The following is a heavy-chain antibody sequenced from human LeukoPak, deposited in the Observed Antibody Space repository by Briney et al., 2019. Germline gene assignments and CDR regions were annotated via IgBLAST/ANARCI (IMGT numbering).Heavy chain of an antibody. D-gene: IGHD2-8*01. CDR2: ISGDGGST. V-gene: IGHV3-23*01. CDR1: GFTFSSYA. Sequence: GGSLRLSCAASGFTFSSYAMSWVRQAPGKGLEWVSTISGDGGSTFYADSVKGRFTISRDISKNTLYLQMNSLRAEDTAVYYCANGRYCTNGVCRYYGMDVWGQGTTVTVSS. J-gene: IGHJ6*02. CDR3: ANGRYCTNGVCRYYGMDV.